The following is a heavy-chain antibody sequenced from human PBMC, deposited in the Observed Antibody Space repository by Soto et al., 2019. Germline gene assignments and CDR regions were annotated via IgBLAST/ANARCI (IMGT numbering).Heavy chain of an antibody. J-gene: IGHJ5*02. CDR1: GFTLRNYA. V-gene: IGHV3-23*01. CDR3: AKDLMDPRTDCRSTSCLGWFDP. Sequence: DVQLLESGGGLVQPGGSLRLSCAASGFTLRNYAMAWVRQAPGKGLEWVSTIGGGGDSTYYADSVKGRFTISRDNSKNALYLQMNSLRAEDTAVYYCAKDLMDPRTDCRSTSCLGWFDPWGQGTLVTVSA. CDR2: IGGGGDST. D-gene: IGHD2-2*01.